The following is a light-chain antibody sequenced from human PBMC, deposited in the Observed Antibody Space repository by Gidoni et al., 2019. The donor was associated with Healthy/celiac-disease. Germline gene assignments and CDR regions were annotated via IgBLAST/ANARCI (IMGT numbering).Light chain of an antibody. Sequence: SYELTQPPSVSVPQGQTASITCSGDKLGDKYACWYQQKPGQSPVLVIYQDSKRPSGIPERFSGSNSGNTATLTISGTQAMDEADYYCQAWDSSTASKVFGGGTKLTVL. CDR1: KLGDKY. CDR2: QDS. CDR3: QAWDSSTASKV. J-gene: IGLJ2*01. V-gene: IGLV3-1*01.